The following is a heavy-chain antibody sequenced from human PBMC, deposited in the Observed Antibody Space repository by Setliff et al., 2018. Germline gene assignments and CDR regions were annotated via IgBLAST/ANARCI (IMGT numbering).Heavy chain of an antibody. Sequence: NPSETLSLTCTVSGGSISSSGYYWSWIRQPPGKGLEWIGNIYYSGRTYYNPSLKSRVTISVDTSKNQFSLKLTSVTAADTAVYYCAKITGMVGATPYYLDYWGQGTLVTVSS. CDR3: AKITGMVGATPYYLDY. D-gene: IGHD1-26*01. CDR1: GGSISSSGYY. J-gene: IGHJ4*02. CDR2: IYYSGRT. V-gene: IGHV4-39*01.